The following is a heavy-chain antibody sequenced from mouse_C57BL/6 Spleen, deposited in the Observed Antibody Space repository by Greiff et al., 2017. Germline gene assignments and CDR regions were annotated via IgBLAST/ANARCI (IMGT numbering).Heavy chain of an antibody. Sequence: EVQLVESGAELVRPGASVKLSCTASGFNIKDDYMHWVKQRPEQGLEWIGWIDPENGDTEYASKFQGKATITADTSSNTAYLQLSSLTSEDTAVYYCTRVYSNYSYYYAMDCWGQGTSVTVSS. CDR1: GFNIKDDY. V-gene: IGHV14-4*01. D-gene: IGHD2-5*01. CDR3: TRVYSNYSYYYAMDC. CDR2: IDPENGDT. J-gene: IGHJ4*01.